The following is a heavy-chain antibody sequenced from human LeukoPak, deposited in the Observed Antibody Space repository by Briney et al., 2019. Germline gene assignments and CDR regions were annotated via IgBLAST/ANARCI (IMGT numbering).Heavy chain of an antibody. CDR1: GFTFSSYS. D-gene: IGHD3-3*01. J-gene: IGHJ4*02. Sequence: PGGSLRLSCAASGFTFSSYSMNWVRQAPGKGLEWVSYISSSSSTIYYADSVKGRFTISRDNAKNSLYLQMNSLRAEDTAVHYCARYDFWSGYLFDYWGQGTLVTVSS. CDR3: ARYDFWSGYLFDY. V-gene: IGHV3-48*01. CDR2: ISSSSSTI.